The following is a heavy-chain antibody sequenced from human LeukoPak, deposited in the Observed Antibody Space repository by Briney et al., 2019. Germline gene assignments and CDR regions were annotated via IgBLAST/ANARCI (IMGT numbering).Heavy chain of an antibody. CDR3: AISGGYYDSSGPPFGYLDY. CDR2: IYHSGST. J-gene: IGHJ4*02. D-gene: IGHD3-22*01. CDR1: GYSITRGSY. V-gene: IGHV4-38-2*02. Sequence: SETLSLTCTVSGYSITRGSYWGWIRQPPGKGLEWIANIYHSGSTYYNPSLKSRVTISVDTSKNQFSLKLSSVTAADTAVYYCAISGGYYDSSGPPFGYLDYWGQGTLVTVSS.